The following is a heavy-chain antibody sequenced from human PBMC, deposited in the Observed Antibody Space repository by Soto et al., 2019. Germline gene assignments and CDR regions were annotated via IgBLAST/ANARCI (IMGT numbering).Heavy chain of an antibody. CDR2: IYYTGNT. D-gene: IGHD3-10*01. CDR1: GFTFSDYY. V-gene: IGHV4-30-4*08. Sequence: LRLSCAASGFTFSDYYMSWIRQPPGKALEWIGYIYYTGNTYYNPSLRSRVSISADTSKNQFSLTLTSVTAADSAMYYCARDGSGSYYRFDYWGQGTLVTVSS. J-gene: IGHJ4*02. CDR3: ARDGSGSYYRFDY.